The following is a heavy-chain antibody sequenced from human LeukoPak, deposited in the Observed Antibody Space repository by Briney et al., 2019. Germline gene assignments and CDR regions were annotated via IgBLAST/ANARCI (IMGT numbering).Heavy chain of an antibody. D-gene: IGHD2-15*01. V-gene: IGHV4-31*03. Sequence: PSQTLSLTCTVSGGSIRSGDYYWSWIRQHPGKGLEWIGYIYHSGSTYYNPSLRSRVSISVDTSKNQLSLKLSSVTAADTAVYYCASYCSGGSCCKPSFDHWGQGTLVAVSS. CDR3: ASYCSGGSCCKPSFDH. CDR2: IYHSGST. CDR1: GGSIRSGDYY. J-gene: IGHJ4*02.